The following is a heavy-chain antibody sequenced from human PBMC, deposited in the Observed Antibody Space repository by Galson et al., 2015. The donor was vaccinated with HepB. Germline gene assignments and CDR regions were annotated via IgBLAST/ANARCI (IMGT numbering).Heavy chain of an antibody. CDR3: AKADGHGLAFDY. J-gene: IGHJ4*02. D-gene: IGHD6-19*01. V-gene: IGHV3-23*01. CDR2: ISGSGGST. CDR1: GFTFSSYV. Sequence: SLRLSCAASGFTFSSYVMSWVRQAPGKGLEWVSAISGSGGSTYYADSVKGRFTISRDNSKNTLYLQMNSLRADDTAQYYCAKADGHGLAFDYWGQGTLVTVSS.